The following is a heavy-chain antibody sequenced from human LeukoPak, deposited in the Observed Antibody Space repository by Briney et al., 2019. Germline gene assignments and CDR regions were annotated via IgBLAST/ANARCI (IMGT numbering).Heavy chain of an antibody. CDR3: IRETHVGLHLEY. D-gene: IGHD3-10*02. CDR2: INTDGCVT. Sequence: GGSLRLSCAASGFTFTTYWMHWVRQVPGKGLVWVARINTDGCVTTYADSVKGRFTVSRDNAENTLYLQMNDLRPEDTAVYYCIRETHVGLHLEYWGQGTLATVTS. V-gene: IGHV3-74*03. J-gene: IGHJ4*02. CDR1: GFTFTTYW.